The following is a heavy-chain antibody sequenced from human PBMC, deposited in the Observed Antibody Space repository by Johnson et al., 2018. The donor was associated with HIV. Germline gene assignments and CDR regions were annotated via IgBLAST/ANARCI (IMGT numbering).Heavy chain of an antibody. CDR3: ARGRKDRAAVDGLDTDGFDM. CDR2: ISHDGSNK. CDR1: GFTFSSYA. V-gene: IGHV3-30*04. D-gene: IGHD6-13*01. J-gene: IGHJ3*02. Sequence: QVQLVESGGGLVQPGGSLRLSCAASGFTFSSYAMHWVRQAPGKGLEWVAVISHDGSNKYYADSVKGRFTISRDNYKNTLYLQMNSLRAEDTAVYYCARGRKDRAAVDGLDTDGFDMWGQGTMVTVSS.